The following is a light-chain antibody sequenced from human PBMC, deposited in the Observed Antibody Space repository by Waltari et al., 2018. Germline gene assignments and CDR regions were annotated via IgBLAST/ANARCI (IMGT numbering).Light chain of an antibody. CDR2: GQN. V-gene: IGLV3-19*01. J-gene: IGLJ1*01. CDR3: SSRDGSSNPRV. Sequence: YHQQPGKAPKLIIYGQNNRPSGVPNRFSVSKSGNTASLTITGAQADDEADYYCSSRDGSSNPRVFGSGTKVTVL.